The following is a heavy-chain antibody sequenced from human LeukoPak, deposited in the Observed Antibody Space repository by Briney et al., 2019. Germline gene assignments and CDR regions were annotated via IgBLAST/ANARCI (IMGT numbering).Heavy chain of an antibody. D-gene: IGHD2-2*01. V-gene: IGHV3-23*01. J-gene: IGHJ4*02. CDR3: VKHSAPVLAAARFDY. CDR1: GFTFSNFG. Sequence: GGSLRLSCAASGFTFSNFGMSWVRQAPGKGLEWVSVISGSGGSTYYADSVKGRFTISRDNSKNTLYLQMNSLRADDTAVYYCVKHSAPVLAAARFDYWGQGNLVTVSS. CDR2: ISGSGGST.